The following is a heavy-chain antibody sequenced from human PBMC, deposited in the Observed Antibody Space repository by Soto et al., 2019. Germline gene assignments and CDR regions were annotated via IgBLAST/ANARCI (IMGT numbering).Heavy chain of an antibody. V-gene: IGHV3-21*06. Sequence: PGGSLRLSCAVSGFIFSRYSMNWVRQAPGKGLEWVSSFGTSGSYLYDTDSVKGRFTISRDNPKDLLFLQMNSLRAEDTAIYYCARGSAFIGLDYWGQGTPVTVSS. J-gene: IGHJ4*02. CDR2: FGTSGSYL. D-gene: IGHD1-26*01. CDR1: GFIFSRYS. CDR3: ARGSAFIGLDY.